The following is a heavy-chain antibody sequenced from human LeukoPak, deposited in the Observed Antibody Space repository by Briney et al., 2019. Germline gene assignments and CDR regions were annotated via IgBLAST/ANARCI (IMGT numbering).Heavy chain of an antibody. D-gene: IGHD5-18*01. V-gene: IGHV4-39*07. CDR1: GGSISSGDYY. Sequence: PSETLPLTCTVSGGSISSGDYYWSWIRQPPGKGLEWIGSIYHSGSTYYNPSLKSRVTISVDTSKNQFSLKLSSVTAADTAVYYCARVGYSYGFDYWGQGTLVTVSS. CDR2: IYHSGST. J-gene: IGHJ4*02. CDR3: ARVGYSYGFDY.